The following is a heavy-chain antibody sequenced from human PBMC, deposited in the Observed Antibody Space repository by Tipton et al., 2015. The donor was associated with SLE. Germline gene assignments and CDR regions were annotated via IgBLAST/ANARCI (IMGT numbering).Heavy chain of an antibody. CDR3: ARGRVTWRGAIIGVDV. Sequence: TLSLTCTVSGDSVNNYYWSWIRQPPGEGLEWIGYVFHTGSTNYSPSLRSRVTMSIDTSKNQFSLNLSSVTAADTAIYYCARGRVTWRGAIIGVDVWGQGTTVTVSS. J-gene: IGHJ6*02. CDR2: VFHTGST. V-gene: IGHV4-59*02. CDR1: GDSVNNYY. D-gene: IGHD2-21*02.